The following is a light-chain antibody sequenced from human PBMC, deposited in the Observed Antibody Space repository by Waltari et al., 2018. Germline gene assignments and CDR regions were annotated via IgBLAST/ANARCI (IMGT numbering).Light chain of an antibody. J-gene: IGLJ2*01. CDR3: AAWDGSLNGVV. CDR1: SSNTGPYN. V-gene: IGLV1-44*01. Sequence: QSVLTQPPSASGTPGQRVTISCSGSSSNTGPYNVNRYQHLPGAAPKLLICLNNQRPSGVPDRFSASKSGTSASLAISGLQSEDEADYYCAAWDGSLNGVVFGGGTKLTVL. CDR2: LNN.